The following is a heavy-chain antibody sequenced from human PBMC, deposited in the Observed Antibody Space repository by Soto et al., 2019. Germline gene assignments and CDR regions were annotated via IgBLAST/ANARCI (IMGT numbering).Heavy chain of an antibody. V-gene: IGHV1-58*02. CDR1: GFTFTSSA. Sequence: GASVKVSCKASGFTFTSSAMQWVRQARGQRLEWIGWIVVGSGNTNYAQKFQERVTITRDMSASTAYMELSSLRSEDTAVYYCAAALKPYYYYYYMDVWGKGTTVTVSS. J-gene: IGHJ6*03. CDR3: AAALKPYYYYYYMDV. CDR2: IVVGSGNT.